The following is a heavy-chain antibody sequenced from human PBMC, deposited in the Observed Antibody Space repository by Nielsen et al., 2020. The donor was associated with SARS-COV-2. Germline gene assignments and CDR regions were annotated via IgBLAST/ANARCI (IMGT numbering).Heavy chain of an antibody. CDR2: IYYSGST. J-gene: IGHJ4*02. V-gene: IGHV4-59*01. CDR1: GGSISSYY. D-gene: IGHD5-24*01. CDR3: ARAAGWGWLQAIPPEFDY. Sequence: SETLSLTCTVSGGSISSYYWSWIRQPPGKGLEWIGYIYYSGSTNYNLSLKSRVTISVDTSKNQFSLKLSSVTAADTAVYYCARAAGWGWLQAIPPEFDYWGQGTLVTVSS.